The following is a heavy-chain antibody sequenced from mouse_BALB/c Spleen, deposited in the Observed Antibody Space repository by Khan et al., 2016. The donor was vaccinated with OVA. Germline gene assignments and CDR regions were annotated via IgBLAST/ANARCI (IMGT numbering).Heavy chain of an antibody. CDR3: ANFTPHYYSMDS. V-gene: IGHV2-3*01. D-gene: IGHD1-1*01. CDR1: GFSLDSFG. Sequence: QVQLKQSGPGLVAPSESLSITCTVSGFSLDSFGVNWVRQPPGKGLEWLGVIWGDGNTNYHSGLKSRLTINKDNSKSQVFLRLNSLQTYDTATYYCANFTPHYYSMDSWGQGTSVTVSS. CDR2: IWGDGNT. J-gene: IGHJ4*01.